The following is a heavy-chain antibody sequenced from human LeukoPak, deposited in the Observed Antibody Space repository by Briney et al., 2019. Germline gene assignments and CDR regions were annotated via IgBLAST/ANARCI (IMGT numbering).Heavy chain of an antibody. CDR2: ISSDGGST. CDR3: ARVSSTWTLIDY. J-gene: IGHJ4*02. V-gene: IGHV3-64*01. Sequence: PGGSLRLSCAASGFTFSSYAMHWVRQAPGKGLEYVSAISSDGGSTYYGNSVEGRFTISRDNSKNTLYLQMGSLRAEDMAVYYCARVSSTWTLIDYWGQGTLVTVSS. CDR1: GFTFSSYA. D-gene: IGHD6-13*01.